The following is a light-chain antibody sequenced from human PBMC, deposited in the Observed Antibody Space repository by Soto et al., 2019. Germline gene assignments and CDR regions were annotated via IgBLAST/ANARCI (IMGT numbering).Light chain of an antibody. CDR2: GAS. J-gene: IGKJ4*01. V-gene: IGKV3-15*01. Sequence: DIVMTQSPATLSVSPGERATLSCRASQSVSSNLAWYQQKPGQAPRLLIYGASTRATDIPARFSGSGSGTEFTLTISSLEPEDFAVYYCYQSSNWPLTFGGGTKVEIK. CDR3: YQSSNWPLT. CDR1: QSVSSN.